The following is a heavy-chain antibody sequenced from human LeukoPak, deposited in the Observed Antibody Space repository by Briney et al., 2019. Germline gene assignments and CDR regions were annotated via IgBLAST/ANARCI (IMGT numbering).Heavy chain of an antibody. CDR3: AQDTGRGRGWYRWYFYL. D-gene: IGHD6-19*01. Sequence: GGSLRLSCAASGFTFADYAMHWVRQAPGKGLEGVSGISWNSGSIGYADSVQGRFTISRDNTKNSLYLQMNSLRAENMALYYCAQDTGRGRGWYRWYFYLWGRGTLVTVSS. V-gene: IGHV3-9*03. J-gene: IGHJ2*01. CDR2: ISWNSGSI. CDR1: GFTFADYA.